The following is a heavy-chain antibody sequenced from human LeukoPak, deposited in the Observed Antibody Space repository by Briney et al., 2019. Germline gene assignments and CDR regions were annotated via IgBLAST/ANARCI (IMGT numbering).Heavy chain of an antibody. D-gene: IGHD3-10*01. V-gene: IGHV3-23*01. CDR2: ISGSGGTT. CDR1: GFTFNNYD. Sequence: GGTLRLSCAASGFTFNNYDITWVRQAPGKGLEWVSKISGSGGTTYYADSVKGRFTISRDNSKNTLYLQMNSLRAEDTAVYYCAKSVRWFGALSGGFDIWGQGTMVTVSS. CDR3: AKSVRWFGALSGGFDI. J-gene: IGHJ3*02.